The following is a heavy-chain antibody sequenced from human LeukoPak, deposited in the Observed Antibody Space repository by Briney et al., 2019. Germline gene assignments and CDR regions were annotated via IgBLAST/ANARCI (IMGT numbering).Heavy chain of an antibody. J-gene: IGHJ4*02. CDR1: GFTFSDYY. CDR3: ARDLMVEAYYFDY. V-gene: IGHV3-11*01. D-gene: IGHD2-8*01. Sequence: MTGGSLRLSCAASGFTFSDYYMSWIRQAPGKGLEWVSYISSSGSTIYYADSVKGRFTIPRDNAKNSLYLQMNSLRAEDTAVYYCARDLMVEAYYFDYWGQGTLVTVSS. CDR2: ISSSGSTI.